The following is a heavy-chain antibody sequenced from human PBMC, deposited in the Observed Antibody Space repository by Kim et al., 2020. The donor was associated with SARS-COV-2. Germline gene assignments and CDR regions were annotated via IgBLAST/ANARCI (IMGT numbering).Heavy chain of an antibody. CDR2: ISSSSYI. V-gene: IGHV3-21*01. Sequence: GGSLRPSCAASGFTFSSYSMNWVRQAPGKGLEWVSSISSSSYIYYADSVKGRFTISRDNAKNSLYLQMNSLRAEDTAVYYCASRGTAMVPDFDYWGQGTLVTVSS. D-gene: IGHD5-18*01. CDR1: GFTFSSYS. J-gene: IGHJ4*02. CDR3: ASRGTAMVPDFDY.